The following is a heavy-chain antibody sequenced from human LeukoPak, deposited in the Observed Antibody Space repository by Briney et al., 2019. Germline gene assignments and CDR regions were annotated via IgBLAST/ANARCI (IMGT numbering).Heavy chain of an antibody. Sequence: SGGSLRLSCAASGFTFSSYAMSWVRQAPGKGLEWVSAISGSGGSTYYADSVKGRFTISRDNSKNTLYLQMNSLRAEDTAVYYCARWGDYYDSSGYPHYFDYWGQGTLVTVSS. V-gene: IGHV3-23*01. D-gene: IGHD3-22*01. CDR2: ISGSGGST. J-gene: IGHJ4*02. CDR1: GFTFSSYA. CDR3: ARWGDYYDSSGYPHYFDY.